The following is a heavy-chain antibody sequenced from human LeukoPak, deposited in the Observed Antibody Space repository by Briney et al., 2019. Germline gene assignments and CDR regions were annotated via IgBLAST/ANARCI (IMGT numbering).Heavy chain of an antibody. CDR3: AKDSGLIAAAGLTDY. V-gene: IGHV3-23*01. J-gene: IGHJ4*02. CDR2: IYGNGYEA. CDR1: GFTFSTYT. D-gene: IGHD6-13*01. Sequence: GGSLRLSCAASGFTFSTYTMNWIRQAPGEGLEWVSGIYGNGYEAFYADSVKGRFTISRDNSKNTLYLQMNSLRAEDTAVYYCAKDSGLIAAAGLTDYWGQGTLVTVSS.